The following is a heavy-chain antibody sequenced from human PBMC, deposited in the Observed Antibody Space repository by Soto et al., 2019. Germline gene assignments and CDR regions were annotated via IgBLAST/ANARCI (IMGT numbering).Heavy chain of an antibody. J-gene: IGHJ6*02. V-gene: IGHV4-39*01. CDR2: IYYSGST. CDR3: ARAAYYDILTGYYNVGDYYGMDV. CDR1: GGSISSSSYY. Sequence: SETLSLTCTVSGGSISSSSYYWGWIRQPPGKGLEWIGSIYYSGSTYYKTSLKSRVTKSVDTSKNQFSLKLSSVTAADTAVYYCARAAYYDILTGYYNVGDYYGMDVWGQGTTVT. D-gene: IGHD3-9*01.